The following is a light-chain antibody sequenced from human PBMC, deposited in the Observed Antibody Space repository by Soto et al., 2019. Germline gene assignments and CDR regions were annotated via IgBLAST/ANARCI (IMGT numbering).Light chain of an antibody. Sequence: DIQITQSPSSLSSSVGDRVSITCRASQSISSYLNWYQQKPGKAPKLLIYAASSLQSGVPSRFSGSGSGTDFTLTISSLQPEDFATYYCQQSYSTPRTFGLGTKV. CDR1: QSISSY. V-gene: IGKV1-39*01. CDR3: QQSYSTPRT. CDR2: AAS. J-gene: IGKJ1*01.